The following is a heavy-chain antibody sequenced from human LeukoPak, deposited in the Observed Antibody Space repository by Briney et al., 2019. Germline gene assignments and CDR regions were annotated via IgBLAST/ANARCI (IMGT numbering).Heavy chain of an antibody. J-gene: IGHJ4*02. D-gene: IGHD3-22*01. Sequence: GGSLRLSCAASGFTFSNAWMSWVPQAPGKGLEWVGRIKSKTNGGTTDYAAPVRGRFTISRDDSKNTLYLQMNSLKTEDTAVYYCTTECAYYYDSSGYDPYYFDYWGQGTLVTVSS. CDR3: TTECAYYYDSSGYDPYYFDY. CDR1: GFTFSNAW. CDR2: IKSKTNGGTT. V-gene: IGHV3-15*01.